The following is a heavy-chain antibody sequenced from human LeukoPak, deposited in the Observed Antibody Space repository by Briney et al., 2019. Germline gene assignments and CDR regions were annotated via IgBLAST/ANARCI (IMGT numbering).Heavy chain of an antibody. V-gene: IGHV3-21*01. CDR3: ARAGGDGYNPNTY. D-gene: IGHD5-24*01. J-gene: IGHJ4*02. CDR1: GFTFSSYS. Sequence: GRSLRLSCAASGFTFSSYSMNWVRQAPGKGLEWVSSISSSSSYIYYADSVKGRFTISRDNAKNSLYLQMNSLRAEDTAVYYCARAGGDGYNPNTYWGQGTLVTVSS. CDR2: ISSSSSYI.